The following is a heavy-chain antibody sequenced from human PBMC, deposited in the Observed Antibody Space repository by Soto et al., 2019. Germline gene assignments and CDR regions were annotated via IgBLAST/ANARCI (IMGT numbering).Heavy chain of an antibody. Sequence: GGSLRLSCAASGFTFSGFPMHWVRQAPGKGLEWVAVISYDGNNKYYADSVRGRSTISRENSKNTLYLEMNGLRPDDTSVYYCARGMGGRVYYFYFGMDVWGQGTTVTVSS. J-gene: IGHJ6*02. D-gene: IGHD2-15*01. V-gene: IGHV3-30-3*01. CDR3: ARGMGGRVYYFYFGMDV. CDR2: ISYDGNNK. CDR1: GFTFSGFP.